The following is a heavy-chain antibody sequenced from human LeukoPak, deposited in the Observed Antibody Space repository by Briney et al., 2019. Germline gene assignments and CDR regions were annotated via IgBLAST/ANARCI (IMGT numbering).Heavy chain of an antibody. J-gene: IGHJ5*01. CDR3: GRGIVGATGWFDS. CDR2: IGTAGDT. D-gene: IGHD1-26*01. V-gene: IGHV3-13*01. CDR1: GFTFSSYD. Sequence: GGSLRLSCAASGFTFSSYDMHWVRQATGKGLEWVSGIGTAGDTYYPGSVKGRFTISRENANNSLYLQMNSLRAGDTAVYYCGRGIVGATGWFDSWGQGTLVTVSS.